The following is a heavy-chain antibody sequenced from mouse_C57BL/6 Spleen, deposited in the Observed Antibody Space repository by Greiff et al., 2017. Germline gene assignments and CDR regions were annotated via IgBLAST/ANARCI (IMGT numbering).Heavy chain of an antibody. Sequence: VQLQQSGAELARPGASVKLSCKASGYTFTSYGISWVKQRTGQGLEWIGEIYPRSGNTYYNEKFKGKATLTEDKSSSTAYMELRSLTSEDSAVYFCAREGFITTVVATGAMDYWGQGTSVTVSS. CDR3: AREGFITTVVATGAMDY. CDR1: GYTFTSYG. CDR2: IYPRSGNT. J-gene: IGHJ4*01. D-gene: IGHD1-1*01. V-gene: IGHV1-81*01.